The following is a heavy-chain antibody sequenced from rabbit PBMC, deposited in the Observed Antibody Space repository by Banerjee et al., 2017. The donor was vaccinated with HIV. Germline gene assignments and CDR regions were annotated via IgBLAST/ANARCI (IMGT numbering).Heavy chain of an antibody. CDR2: IYVDSSGST. Sequence: QSLEESGGDLVKPGASLTLTCTASGFSFSSSYYMCWVRQAPGKGLEWIACIYVDSSGSTYYASWAKGRFTVSRSTSLNTVDLKMTSLTAADTATYFCARDVAGSGLELDLWGQGTLVTVS. CDR1: GFSFSSSYY. V-gene: IGHV1S40*01. D-gene: IGHD8-1*01. J-gene: IGHJ3*01. CDR3: ARDVAGSGLELDL.